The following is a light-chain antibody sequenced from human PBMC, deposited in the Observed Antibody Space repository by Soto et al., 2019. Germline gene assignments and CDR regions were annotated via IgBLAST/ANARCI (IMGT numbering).Light chain of an antibody. CDR3: QQYYNTPRT. Sequence: DIVMTQSPDSLAVSLGERATINCKSSQSVFYSSTNKNYLAWYQQKPGQPPKLLIYWASTRESGVPDRFSGSGSGTDFTLTITSLQAEDVAVYYCQQYYNTPRTFGPGTKLEIK. J-gene: IGKJ2*01. CDR2: WAS. V-gene: IGKV4-1*01. CDR1: QSVFYSSTNKNY.